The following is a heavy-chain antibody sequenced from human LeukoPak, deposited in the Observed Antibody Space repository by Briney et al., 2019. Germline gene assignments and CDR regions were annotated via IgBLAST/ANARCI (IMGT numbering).Heavy chain of an antibody. V-gene: IGHV3-7*03. D-gene: IGHD1-1*01. J-gene: IGHJ4*02. CDR1: GFTFSNYW. Sequence: PGGSLRLSCAASGFTFSNYWMSWVRQAPGKGLEWVANIKQDGSEKYYVDSVKGRFTISRDNAKNSLYLEMNSLRAEDTAVYYCVRAYGRLKYWGQGTLVTVSS. CDR3: VRAYGRLKY. CDR2: IKQDGSEK.